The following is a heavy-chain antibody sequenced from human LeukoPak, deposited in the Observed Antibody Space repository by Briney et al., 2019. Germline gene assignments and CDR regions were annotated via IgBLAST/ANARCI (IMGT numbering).Heavy chain of an antibody. V-gene: IGHV4-4*07. D-gene: IGHD1-1*01. CDR2: IYSSGST. CDR3: ARDPGE. J-gene: IGHJ4*02. Sequence: SETLSLTCTVSGGSISSYYWSWIRQPAGKGLEWIGRIYSSGSTNYNSSLRSRVSMSVDTSKNQFSLRLSSVTAADTAVYFCARDPGEWGQGTLVTVSS. CDR1: GGSISSYY.